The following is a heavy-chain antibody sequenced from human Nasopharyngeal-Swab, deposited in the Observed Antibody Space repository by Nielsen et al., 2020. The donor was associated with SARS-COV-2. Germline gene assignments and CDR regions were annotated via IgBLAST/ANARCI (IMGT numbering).Heavy chain of an antibody. V-gene: IGHV3-7*01. CDR1: GFTFSSYW. D-gene: IGHD2-21*02. CDR3: ARGPVYCGGDCYFDY. Sequence: GGSLRLSCAASGFTFSSYWMSWVRQAPGKGLEWVANIKQDGSEKYYVDSVKGRFTISRDNAKNSLYLQMNSLRAEDTAVYYCARGPVYCGGDCYFDYWGQGTLVTVSS. J-gene: IGHJ4*02. CDR2: IKQDGSEK.